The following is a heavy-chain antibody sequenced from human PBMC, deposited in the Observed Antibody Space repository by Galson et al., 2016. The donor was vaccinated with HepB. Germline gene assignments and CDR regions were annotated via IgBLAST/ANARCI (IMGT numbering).Heavy chain of an antibody. CDR2: IHSDGSTT. D-gene: IGHD4-17*01. Sequence: SLRLSCAASGFIFSNYWMHWVRQAPGKGLVWVSRIHSDGSTTSYAGSVKGRFTVSRDNAKNTLYMQMNSLRAEDTAVYYCARESPTTAGAFDIWGQGTMVTVSS. J-gene: IGHJ3*02. CDR1: GFIFSNYW. V-gene: IGHV3-74*01. CDR3: ARESPTTAGAFDI.